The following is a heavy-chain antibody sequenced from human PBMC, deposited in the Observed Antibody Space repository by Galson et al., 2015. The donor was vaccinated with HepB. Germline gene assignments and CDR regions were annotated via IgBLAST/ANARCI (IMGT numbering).Heavy chain of an antibody. V-gene: IGHV1-2*06. CDR3: ARDYGTY. J-gene: IGHJ4*02. D-gene: IGHD3-16*01. CDR2: ISPDTGAT. Sequence: SVKVSCKASGYTFAGYYINWVRQAPGQRLEWMGQISPDTGATNYAQEFQGRVTVTRATSISTVFMELKRLTSDDTAVYYRARDYGTYWGQGTLVTVSS. CDR1: GYTFAGYY.